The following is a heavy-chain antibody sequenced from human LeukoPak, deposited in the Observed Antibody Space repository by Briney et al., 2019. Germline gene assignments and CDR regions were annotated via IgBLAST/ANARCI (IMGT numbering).Heavy chain of an antibody. D-gene: IGHD5-18*01. CDR3: ARWDTAMVFDY. J-gene: IGHJ4*02. V-gene: IGHV4-39*07. CDR2: IYYSGST. CDR1: GGSISSSSYY. Sequence: SETLSLTCTVSGGSISSSSYYWGWIRQPPGKGLEWIGNIYYSGSTYYNPSLKSRVTISVDTSKNQFSLKLSSVTAADTAVYYCARWDTAMVFDYWGQGTLVTVSS.